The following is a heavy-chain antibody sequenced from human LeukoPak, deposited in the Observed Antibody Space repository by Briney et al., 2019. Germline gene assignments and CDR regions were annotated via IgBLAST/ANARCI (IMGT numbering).Heavy chain of an antibody. CDR1: GYTLTELC. J-gene: IGHJ2*01. V-gene: IGHV1-24*01. CDR3: AKGPPGSGNDWYFDL. CDR2: FDPEENKR. D-gene: IGHD6-19*01. Sequence: GASVKVSCKVSGYTLTELCIHWVRQAPGKGLEWMGGFDPEENKRIYAQKFKGRVTMTEDTSTDTAYMELSSLRFEDTAVYFCAKGPPGSGNDWYFDLWGRGTLVTVSS.